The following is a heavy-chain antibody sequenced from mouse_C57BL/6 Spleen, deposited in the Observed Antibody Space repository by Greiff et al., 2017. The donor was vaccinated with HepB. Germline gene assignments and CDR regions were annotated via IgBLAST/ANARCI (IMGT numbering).Heavy chain of an antibody. V-gene: IGHV1-82*01. CDR1: GYAFSSSW. CDR3: ARGGTAQALAWFAD. CDR2: IYPGDGDT. Sequence: VQLQQSGPELVKPGASVKISCKASGYAFSSSWMNWVKQRPGKGLEWIGRIYPGDGDTNYNGKFKGKATLPADKSSSTAYMQLRRRTSEDSAFYFCARGGTAQALAWFADWGQGTLVTVSA. D-gene: IGHD3-2*02. J-gene: IGHJ3*01.